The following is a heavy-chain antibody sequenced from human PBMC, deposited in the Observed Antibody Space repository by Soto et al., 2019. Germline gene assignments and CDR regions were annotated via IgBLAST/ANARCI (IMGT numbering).Heavy chain of an antibody. CDR3: ALVSRIGDDLDI. CDR1: GGTFSSYA. CDR2: IIPIFGTA. Sequence: QVQLVQSGAEVKKPGSSVKVSCKASGGTFSSYAISWVRQAPGQGLEWMGGIIPIFGTANYAQKFQGRVTITADESTSTAYMERSSLRSEDALYYYYALVSRIGDDLDIWGQGTMVTVSS. V-gene: IGHV1-69*12. J-gene: IGHJ3*02. D-gene: IGHD2-2*01.